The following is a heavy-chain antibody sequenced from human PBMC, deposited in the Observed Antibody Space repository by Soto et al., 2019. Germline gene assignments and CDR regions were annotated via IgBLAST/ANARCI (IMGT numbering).Heavy chain of an antibody. D-gene: IGHD1-1*01. CDR2: ISSNGGST. Sequence: EVQLVESGGGLVQPGGSLRLSCAASGFTFSSYAMHWVRQAPGKGLEYVSAISSNGGSTYYANSVKGRFTISRDHSKYTLYLQMGSLRAEDMAVYYCGRDPSSRTVSPMNWFDPWGQGTLVTVSS. CDR3: GRDPSSRTVSPMNWFDP. J-gene: IGHJ5*02. CDR1: GFTFSSYA. V-gene: IGHV3-64*01.